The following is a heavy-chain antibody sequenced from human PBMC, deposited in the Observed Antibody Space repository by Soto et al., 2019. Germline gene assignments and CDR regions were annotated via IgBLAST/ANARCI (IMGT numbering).Heavy chain of an antibody. V-gene: IGHV1-24*01. J-gene: IGHJ6*03. D-gene: IGHD3-10*01. CDR3: AKDVGGRIGSEKNNYYYYYMDV. Sequence: ASVKVSCKVSGYTLTELSMHWVRQAPGKGLEWMGGFDPEDGETIYAQKFQGRVTMTEDTSTDTAYMELSSLRSEDTAVYYCAKDVGGRIGSEKNNYYYYYMDVWGKGTTVTVSS. CDR2: FDPEDGET. CDR1: GYTLTELS.